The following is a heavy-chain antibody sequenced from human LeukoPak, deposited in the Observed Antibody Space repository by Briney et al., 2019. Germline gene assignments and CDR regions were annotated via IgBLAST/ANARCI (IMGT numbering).Heavy chain of an antibody. CDR1: GGSFSGFY. V-gene: IGHV4-34*01. CDR3: ARGGRVVIPAARRNYFDY. J-gene: IGHJ4*02. D-gene: IGHD2-2*01. Sequence: SETLSLTCAVYGGSFSGFYWSWIRQPPGKGLEWTGEINHSGGTNYNPSLKSRVTISVDTSKNQFSLKLSSVTAADTAVYYCARGGRVVIPAARRNYFDYWGQGTLVTVSP. CDR2: INHSGGT.